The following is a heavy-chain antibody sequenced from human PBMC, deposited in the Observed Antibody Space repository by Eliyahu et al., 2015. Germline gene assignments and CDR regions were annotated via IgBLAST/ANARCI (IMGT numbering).Heavy chain of an antibody. CDR3: ARANSSSSGFYYYYGMDV. CDR1: GGTFSSXA. J-gene: IGHJ6*02. CDR2: IIPIFGTA. Sequence: QVQLAQPGAEVKKPGSSVKVSCKASGGTFSSXAISWVRQAPGQGLEWMGGIIPIFGTANYAQKFQGRVTITADESTSTAYMELSSLRSEDTAVYYCARANSSSSGFYYYYGMDVWGQGTTVTVSS. V-gene: IGHV1-69*01. D-gene: IGHD6-6*01.